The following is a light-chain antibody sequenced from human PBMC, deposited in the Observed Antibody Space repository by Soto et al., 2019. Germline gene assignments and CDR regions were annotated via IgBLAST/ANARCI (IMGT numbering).Light chain of an antibody. CDR1: SSNIGINY. V-gene: IGLV1-47*01. J-gene: IGLJ7*01. CDR2: RNS. Sequence: QSVLTQPPSASGNPGQTVTISCSGSSSNIGINYVYWYQQLPGTAPKLLIYRNSQRPSGIPDRFSGSKSGTSASLAISGLPSEDEADYYCVAWDDSLGSHAVFGGGTQLTVL. CDR3: VAWDDSLGSHAV.